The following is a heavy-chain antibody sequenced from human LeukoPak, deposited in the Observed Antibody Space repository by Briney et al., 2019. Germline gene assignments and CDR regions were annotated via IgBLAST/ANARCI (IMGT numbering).Heavy chain of an antibody. D-gene: IGHD6-19*01. Sequence: GGSLRPSCAASGFTFSSYAMSWVRQAPGKGLEWVSAISGSGGNTYYADSVKGRFTISRDNSKNTLYLQMNSLRAEDTAVYYCAKTLSIAVAGLYYFDYWGQGTLVTVSS. J-gene: IGHJ4*02. CDR2: ISGSGGNT. CDR1: GFTFSSYA. CDR3: AKTLSIAVAGLYYFDY. V-gene: IGHV3-23*01.